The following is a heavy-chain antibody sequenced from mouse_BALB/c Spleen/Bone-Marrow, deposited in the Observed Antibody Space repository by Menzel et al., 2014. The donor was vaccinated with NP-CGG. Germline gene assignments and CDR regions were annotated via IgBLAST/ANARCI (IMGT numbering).Heavy chain of an antibody. CDR3: ARWGYGSSYVGYFDV. V-gene: IGHV1-9*01. Sequence: QVQLKQSGAELMKPGASVKMSCKATGYTFSRYWIEWVKQRPGHGLEWIGEILPGSGSTNYNEKFKGKATFTADTSSNTAYMQLSSLTSEDSAVYYCARWGYGSSYVGYFDVWGAGTTVTVSS. J-gene: IGHJ1*01. D-gene: IGHD1-1*01. CDR1: GYTFSRYW. CDR2: ILPGSGST.